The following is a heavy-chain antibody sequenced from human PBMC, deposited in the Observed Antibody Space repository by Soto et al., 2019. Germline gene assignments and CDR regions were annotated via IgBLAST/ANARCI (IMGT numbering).Heavy chain of an antibody. V-gene: IGHV1-3*05. D-gene: IGHD2-15*01. J-gene: IGHJ4*02. CDR3: ARDILFDY. CDR1: GYTFTSYA. Sequence: QVQLVHSGAEEKKPGASGKVSCKASGYTFTSYAMHWVRQAPGQRLEWMGWINAGNGNTKYSQKFQGRVTITRDTSASTAYMELSSLRSEDTALYYCARDILFDYWGQGTLVTVSS. CDR2: INAGNGNT.